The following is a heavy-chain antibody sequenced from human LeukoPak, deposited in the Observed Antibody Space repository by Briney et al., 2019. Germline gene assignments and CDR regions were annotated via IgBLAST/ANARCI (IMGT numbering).Heavy chain of an antibody. CDR2: IWYDGSNK. V-gene: IGHV3-33*01. D-gene: IGHD4-17*01. J-gene: IGHJ4*02. CDR1: GFTFSSYG. CDR3: ARDLEGDYDYQNSGLDY. Sequence: GGSLRLSCAASGFTFSSYGMHWVRQAPGKGLEWVAVIWYDGSNKYYADSVKGRFTISRDNSKNTLYLQMNSLRAEDTAVYYSARDLEGDYDYQNSGLDYWGQGTLVTVSS.